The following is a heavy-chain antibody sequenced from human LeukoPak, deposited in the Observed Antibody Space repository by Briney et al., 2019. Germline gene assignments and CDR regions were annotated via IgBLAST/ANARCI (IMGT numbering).Heavy chain of an antibody. J-gene: IGHJ5*02. CDR2: IYSDGST. CDR1: GFTVSSNY. CDR3: AREYYYASGTYWNWFDP. V-gene: IGHV3-66*01. Sequence: GGSLRLSCAASGFTVSSNYMSWVRQAPGKGLEWVSTIYSDGSTYYADSVRDRFTISRDNSKNTVYLQMNSLRAEDTAVYHCAREYYYASGTYWNWFDPWGQGTLVTVSS. D-gene: IGHD3-10*01.